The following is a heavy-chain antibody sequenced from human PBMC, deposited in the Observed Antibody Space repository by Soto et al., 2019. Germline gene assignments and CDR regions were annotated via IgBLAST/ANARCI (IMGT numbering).Heavy chain of an antibody. V-gene: IGHV4-39*01. CDR2: IYSSENT. Sequence: EPLCRNGTGSGGPLSSNSDSGGWIRLSPGKWLEWIGTIYSSENTYYNPSLLSRVTISVDTSKNEFSLRLSSVTAADTAVYYCASYYFD. CDR3: ASYYFD. J-gene: IGHJ3*01. D-gene: IGHD3-10*01. CDR1: GGPLSSNSDS.